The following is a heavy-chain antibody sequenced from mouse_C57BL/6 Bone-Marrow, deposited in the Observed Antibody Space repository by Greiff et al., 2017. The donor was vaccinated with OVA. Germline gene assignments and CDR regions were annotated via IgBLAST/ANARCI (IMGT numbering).Heavy chain of an antibody. J-gene: IGHJ3*01. Sequence: GGGLVQPKGSLKLSCAASGFSFNTYAMNWVRQAPGKGLEWVARIRSKSNNYATYYADSVKDRFTISRDDSESMLYLQMNNLKTEDTAMYYCVRRGYYGSIWFAYWGQGTLVTVSA. CDR2: IRSKSNNYAT. V-gene: IGHV10-1*01. CDR1: GFSFNTYA. CDR3: VRRGYYGSIWFAY. D-gene: IGHD1-1*01.